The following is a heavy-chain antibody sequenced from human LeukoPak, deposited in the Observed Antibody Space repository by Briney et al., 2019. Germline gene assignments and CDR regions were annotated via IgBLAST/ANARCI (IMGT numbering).Heavy chain of an antibody. D-gene: IGHD3-22*01. Sequence: GGSLRLSCAASGFTISSNYMSWVRQAPGKGLEWVSVIYSGGSTYYADSVKGRFTISRDNSKNTLYLQMNSLRAEDTAVYYCARDGRRGYYDSSGYDWGQGTLVTVSS. CDR2: IYSGGST. CDR3: ARDGRRGYYDSSGYD. J-gene: IGHJ4*02. CDR1: GFTISSNY. V-gene: IGHV3-53*01.